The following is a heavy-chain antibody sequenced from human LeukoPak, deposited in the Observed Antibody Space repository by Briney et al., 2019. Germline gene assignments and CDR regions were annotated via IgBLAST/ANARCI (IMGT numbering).Heavy chain of an antibody. J-gene: IGHJ4*02. CDR1: GFTFSSCG. Sequence: GGSLRLSCAASGFTFSSCGLNWVRQAPGKGLEWVSSIGPTGTDRYYADSVRGRFTISRDNAKNSMYLQMDSLRDEDTAVYYCATETIGRHYDYWGQGTLLTVSS. V-gene: IGHV3-21*01. CDR2: IGPTGTDR. D-gene: IGHD1-14*01. CDR3: ATETIGRHYDY.